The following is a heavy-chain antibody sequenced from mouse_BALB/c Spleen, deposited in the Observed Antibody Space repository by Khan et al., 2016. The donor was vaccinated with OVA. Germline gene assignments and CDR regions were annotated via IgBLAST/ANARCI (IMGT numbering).Heavy chain of an antibody. CDR3: ARSGYGNPFAY. J-gene: IGHJ3*01. CDR2: INPSKGDT. CDR1: GYTFTSYY. D-gene: IGHD2-1*01. Sequence: QVQLQQPGAELVKPGASVKISCKATGYTFTSYYMYWVKQRPGQGLEWIGGINPSKGDTKFNEKFKSKATLTVDKSSSTAYMQLSSLTSEDSAVCYCARSGYGNPFAYWGQGTLVTVSA. V-gene: IGHV1S81*02.